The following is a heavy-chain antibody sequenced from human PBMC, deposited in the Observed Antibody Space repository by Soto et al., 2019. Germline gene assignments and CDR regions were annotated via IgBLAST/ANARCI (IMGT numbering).Heavy chain of an antibody. J-gene: IGHJ6*02. Sequence: QVQLVESGGGVVQPGRSLRLSCAASGFTFSSYAMHWVRQAPGKGLEWVAVISYDGSNKYYADSVKGRFTISRDNSQNTLYLQMNSLRAEDTAVYYCARDRIPAKSGLPVLYYYGMDVWGQGTTVTVSS. CDR3: ARDRIPAKSGLPVLYYYGMDV. CDR2: ISYDGSNK. V-gene: IGHV3-30-3*01. CDR1: GFTFSSYA. D-gene: IGHD2-2*02.